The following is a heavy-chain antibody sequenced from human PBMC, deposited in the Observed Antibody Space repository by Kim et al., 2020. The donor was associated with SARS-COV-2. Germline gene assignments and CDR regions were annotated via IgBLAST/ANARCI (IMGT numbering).Heavy chain of an antibody. V-gene: IGHV1-3*01. CDR1: GYTFTSYA. CDR3: ARGGLEQLATFDY. J-gene: IGHJ4*02. D-gene: IGHD6-6*01. CDR2: INAGNGNT. Sequence: ASVKVSCKASGYTFTSYAMHWVRQAPGQRLEWMGWINAGNGNTKYSQKFQGRVTITRDTSASTAYMELSSLRSEDTAVYYCARGGLEQLATFDYWGQGTLVTVSS.